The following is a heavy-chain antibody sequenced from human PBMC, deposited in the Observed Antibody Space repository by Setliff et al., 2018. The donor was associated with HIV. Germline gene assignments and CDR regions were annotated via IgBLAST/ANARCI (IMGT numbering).Heavy chain of an antibody. Sequence: SETLSLTCIVSGDSIGSGGDFWWAWIRQPPGKGQEWIGSIYATGETFYKPSLKSRLSISVDTSKNQFSLKLTSMAVADTALYYCARQKGRRLWAFDSWGQGTPVTVSS. V-gene: IGHV4-39*01. CDR2: IYATGET. D-gene: IGHD3-16*01. J-gene: IGHJ4*02. CDR1: GDSIGSGGDF. CDR3: ARQKGRRLWAFDS.